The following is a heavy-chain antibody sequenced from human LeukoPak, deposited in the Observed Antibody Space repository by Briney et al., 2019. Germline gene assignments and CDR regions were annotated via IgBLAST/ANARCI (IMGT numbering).Heavy chain of an antibody. Sequence: SETLSLTCTVSGGSISSYYWSWIRQSPGKGLEWIGEINHSGSTNYNLSLKSRVTISIDTSKNQFSLKLSSVTAADTAVYYCARSSTNSSSWSYYFDYWGQGTLVTVSS. D-gene: IGHD6-13*01. CDR1: GGSISSYY. CDR3: ARSSTNSSSWSYYFDY. J-gene: IGHJ4*02. CDR2: INHSGST. V-gene: IGHV4-34*01.